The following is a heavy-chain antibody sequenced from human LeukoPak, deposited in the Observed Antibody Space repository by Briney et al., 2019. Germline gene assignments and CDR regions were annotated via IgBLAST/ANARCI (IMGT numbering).Heavy chain of an antibody. V-gene: IGHV3-23*01. Sequence: GGSLRLSCAASGFTFSSYAMSWVRQAPGKGLEWVSTISGSGGSTYYADSVKGRFTISRDNSKNTLYLQMNSLRAEDTAVYYCAREPYGSGAFDYWGQGTLVTVSS. CDR3: AREPYGSGAFDY. D-gene: IGHD3-10*01. CDR2: ISGSGGST. J-gene: IGHJ4*02. CDR1: GFTFSSYA.